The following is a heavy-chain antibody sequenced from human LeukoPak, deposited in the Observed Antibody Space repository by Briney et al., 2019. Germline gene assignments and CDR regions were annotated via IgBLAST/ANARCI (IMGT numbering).Heavy chain of an antibody. CDR1: GFIFSSPA. V-gene: IGHV3-23*01. J-gene: IGHJ4*02. CDR3: VKQFLGAN. D-gene: IGHD4/OR15-4a*01. Sequence: SGGSLRLSCAASGFIFSSPAMTWVRQAPGKGLEWVSTINAVDANTYYADSVKGRFTVSRDNSRNTLYLQMNSLRAEDTAVYYCVKQFLGANWGQGTLVIVSS. CDR2: INAVDANT.